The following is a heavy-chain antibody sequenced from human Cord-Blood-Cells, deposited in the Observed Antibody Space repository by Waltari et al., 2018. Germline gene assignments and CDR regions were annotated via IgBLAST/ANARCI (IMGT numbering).Heavy chain of an antibody. V-gene: IGHV1-24*01. CDR2: FDHEEGET. D-gene: IGHD3-9*01. Sequence: QVQLVQSGAEVKKPGASVKASCKVSGYTLTELSMHWVRQAPGTGLEWMGGFDHEEGETIYAQKFQGRVTMTEDTSTDTAYMELSSLRSEDTAVYYCAISLKTLTGYYVYYFDYWGQGTLVTVSS. J-gene: IGHJ4*02. CDR3: AISLKTLTGYYVYYFDY. CDR1: GYTLTELS.